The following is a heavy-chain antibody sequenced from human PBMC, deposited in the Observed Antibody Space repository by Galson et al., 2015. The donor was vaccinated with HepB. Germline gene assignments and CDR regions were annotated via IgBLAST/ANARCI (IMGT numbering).Heavy chain of an antibody. CDR2: ISWNSGSI. J-gene: IGHJ4*02. V-gene: IGHV3-9*01. D-gene: IGHD5-18*01. Sequence: SLRLSCAASGFLFVDYVLHWVRRALGTGLEWVSGISWNSGSIGYADSVKGRSTISRDNAQNSLYLQMNSLRAEYTALSYCAKAVYSDSPNFVDYWGQEALVTASS. CDR3: AKAVYSDSPNFVDY. CDR1: GFLFVDYV.